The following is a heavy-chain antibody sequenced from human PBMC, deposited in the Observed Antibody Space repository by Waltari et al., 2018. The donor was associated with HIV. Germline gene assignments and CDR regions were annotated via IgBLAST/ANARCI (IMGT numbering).Heavy chain of an antibody. CDR1: TGYITQSYS. Sequence: QLQLQESGPALVKPSETLALNCTVYTGYITQSYSWGWVRQFPGTGLEWIGSIFSNVVSHYAPSLKSXVALSVDMSKNQFSLTLTAVTAADTSRYFCVALRTVTGTIDKWGQGTLVTVS. V-gene: IGHV4-39*01. CDR3: VALRTVTGTIDK. CDR2: IFSNVVS. J-gene: IGHJ4*02. D-gene: IGHD6-19*01.